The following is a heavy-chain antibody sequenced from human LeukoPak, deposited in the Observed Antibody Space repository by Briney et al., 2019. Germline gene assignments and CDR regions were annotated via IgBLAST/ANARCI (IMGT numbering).Heavy chain of an antibody. V-gene: IGHV4-61*02. CDR1: GGSISSGSYY. CDR2: IYTSGST. D-gene: IGHD6-19*01. CDR3: ARTHSSGWSGSYWYFDL. J-gene: IGHJ2*01. Sequence: PSQTLSLTCTVSGGSISSGSYYWSWIRQPAGKGLEWIGRIYTSGSTNYNPSLKSRVTISVDPSKNQFSLKLSSVTAADTAVYYCARTHSSGWSGSYWYFDLWGRGTLVTVSS.